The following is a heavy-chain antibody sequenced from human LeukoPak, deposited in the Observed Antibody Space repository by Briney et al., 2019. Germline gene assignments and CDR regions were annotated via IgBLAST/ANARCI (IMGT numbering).Heavy chain of an antibody. V-gene: IGHV1-69*05. Sequence: SVKVSCKASGGTFSSYAISWVRQAPGQGLEWMGGIIPIFGTANYAQKFQGRVTITTDESTSTACMELSSLRSEDTAVYYCARVRYYDSSGYQRREGVYYYYYMDVWGKGTTVTVSS. CDR1: GGTFSSYA. CDR2: IIPIFGTA. D-gene: IGHD3-22*01. J-gene: IGHJ6*03. CDR3: ARVRYYDSSGYQRREGVYYYYYMDV.